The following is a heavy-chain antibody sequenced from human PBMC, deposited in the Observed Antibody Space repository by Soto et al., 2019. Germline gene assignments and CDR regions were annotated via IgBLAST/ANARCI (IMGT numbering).Heavy chain of an antibody. CDR3: ARGRYSGNSHYYYGVDV. CDR1: GFTFSKYD. V-gene: IGHV3-13*04. J-gene: IGHJ6*02. CDR2: IGTAGDT. Sequence: EVQLVESGGGLVQPGGSLRLSCAASGFTFSKYDMHWVRHATGEGLEWVSAIGTAGDTYYPGSVKGRFTISRENAKNSLYLQMNSLRAGDPAVYYCARGRYSGNSHYYYGVDVWGQGTTVTVSS. D-gene: IGHD1-26*01.